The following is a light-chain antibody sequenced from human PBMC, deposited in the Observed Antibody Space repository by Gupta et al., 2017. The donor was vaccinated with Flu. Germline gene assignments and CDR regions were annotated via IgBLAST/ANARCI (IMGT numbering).Light chain of an antibody. CDR2: SAN. J-gene: IGLJ2*01. CDR3: MMYMGNDIAI. Sequence: QTVLTQESSLSVSPGGTVTLTCALTSGSVSSAHYPSWYQQSPGQPPRTLMYSANIRSSGVPDRVSGSIVGNKAVLTITGAQAEDEWNYFCMMYMGNDIAILGGGTKLTVL. V-gene: IGLV8-61*01. CDR1: SGSVSSAHY.